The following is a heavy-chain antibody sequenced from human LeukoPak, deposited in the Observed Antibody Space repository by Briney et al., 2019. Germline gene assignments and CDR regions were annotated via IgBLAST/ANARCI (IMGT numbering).Heavy chain of an antibody. Sequence: PGGSLRLSSEASGFAFSGNWMSWVRQAPGKGLEWVASINPDGSQKLYVDSVKGRFTISRDNTKSSLYLQMNSLGAEDTAMYYCAKLLGMATTYDSWGQGARVTVSS. CDR2: INPDGSQK. CDR1: GFAFSGNW. V-gene: IGHV3-7*01. CDR3: AKLLGMATTYDS. J-gene: IGHJ4*02. D-gene: IGHD5-24*01.